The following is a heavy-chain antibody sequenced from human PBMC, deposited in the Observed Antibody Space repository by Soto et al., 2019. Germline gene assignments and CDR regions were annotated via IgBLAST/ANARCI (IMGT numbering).Heavy chain of an antibody. CDR1: GGSISSSNW. D-gene: IGHD5-12*01. J-gene: IGHJ4*02. V-gene: IGHV4-4*02. Sequence: SETLSLTCAVSGGSISSSNWWSWVRQPPGKGLGWIGEIYHSGNTNYNPSLKSRVTISVDKSKNQFSLKLSSVTAADTAVYYCARARGEASGSIYFDYWGQGTLVTVSS. CDR2: IYHSGNT. CDR3: ARARGEASGSIYFDY.